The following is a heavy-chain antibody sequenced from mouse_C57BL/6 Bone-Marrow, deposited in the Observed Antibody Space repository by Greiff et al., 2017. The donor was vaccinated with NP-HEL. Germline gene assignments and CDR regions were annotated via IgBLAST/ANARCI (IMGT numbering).Heavy chain of an antibody. CDR1: GYTFTSYW. CDR2: INPSSGYT. D-gene: IGHD1-1*01. J-gene: IGHJ2*01. V-gene: IGHV1-7*01. CDR3: AALITTAYYFDY. Sequence: QVQLQQSGAELARPGASVKMSCKASGYTFTSYWMHWVKQRPGQGLEWIGYINPSSGYTKYNQKFKDKATLTADKSSSTAYMQLSSLTYEDSAVYYCAALITTAYYFDYWGQGTTLTVSS.